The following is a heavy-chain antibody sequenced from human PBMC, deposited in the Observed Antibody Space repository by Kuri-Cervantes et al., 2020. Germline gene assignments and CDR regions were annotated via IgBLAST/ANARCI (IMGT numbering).Heavy chain of an antibody. V-gene: IGHV1-24*01. J-gene: IGHJ3*02. CDR1: GYTLTELS. CDR2: FDPEDGET. D-gene: IGHD3-22*01. Sequence: ASVKVSCKVSGYTLTELSMHWVRQAPGKGLEWMGGFDPEDGETIYAQKFQGRVTITTDESTSTAYMELSSLGSEDTAVYYCARGRITMIVVATTDAFDIWGQGTMVTVSS. CDR3: ARGRITMIVVATTDAFDI.